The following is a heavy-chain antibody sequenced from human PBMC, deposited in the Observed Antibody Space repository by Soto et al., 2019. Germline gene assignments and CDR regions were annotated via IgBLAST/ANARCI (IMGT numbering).Heavy chain of an antibody. V-gene: IGHV1-69*13. D-gene: IGHD1-1*01. CDR2: ITPLFRTT. CDR3: ARHFWELGGRTGX. J-gene: IGHJ4*02. Sequence: SVKVSCKAIGDSFTTYGIHWVRQAPGQGLEWVGGITPLFRTTDYAQKFHDRVTITADDSTNTVYMELRSLTSEDTAVYFCARHFWELGGRTGXRGRGTLVTGSS. CDR1: GDSFTTYG.